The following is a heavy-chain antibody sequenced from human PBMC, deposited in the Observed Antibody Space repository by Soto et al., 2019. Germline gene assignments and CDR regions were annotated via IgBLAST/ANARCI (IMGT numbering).Heavy chain of an antibody. Sequence: GGSLRLSCAASGFTFSSYSMNWVRQAPGKGLEWVSYISSSSSTIYYADSVKGRFTISRDNAKNSLYLQMNSLRAEDTAVYYCARAGGIGDIVATMWALGYWGQGTLVTVSS. CDR2: ISSSSSTI. CDR1: GFTFSSYS. V-gene: IGHV3-48*01. D-gene: IGHD5-12*01. J-gene: IGHJ4*02. CDR3: ARAGGIGDIVATMWALGY.